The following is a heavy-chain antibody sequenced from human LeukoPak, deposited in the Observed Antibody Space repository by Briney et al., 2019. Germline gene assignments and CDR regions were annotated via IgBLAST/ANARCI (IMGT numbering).Heavy chain of an antibody. D-gene: IGHD3-22*01. J-gene: IGHJ4*02. CDR2: IFVGSGNT. V-gene: IGHV1-58*01. CDR3: AACDYYDSSGYYLPCDH. CDR1: GFTFTSSA. Sequence: SVKVSCKASGFTFTSSAVQWVRQARGQRLEWIGWIFVGSGNTNYAQTFQERVTITRDMSTSTAYMELSSLRSEDTAVYYCAACDYYDSSGYYLPCDHWGQGTGVSVSS.